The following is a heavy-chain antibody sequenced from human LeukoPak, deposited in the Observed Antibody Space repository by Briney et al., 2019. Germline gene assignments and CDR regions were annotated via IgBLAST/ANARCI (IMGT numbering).Heavy chain of an antibody. D-gene: IGHD2-15*01. CDR1: GGSFSGYY. V-gene: IGHV4-34*01. CDR2: INHSGST. CDR3: LGGGSDG. Sequence: SETLSLTCAVYGGSFSGYYWSWIRQPPGKGLEWIGEINHSGSTNYNPSLKSRVTISVDTSKNQFSLKLSSVTAADTAVYYCLGGGSDGWGQGTLVTVSS. J-gene: IGHJ4*02.